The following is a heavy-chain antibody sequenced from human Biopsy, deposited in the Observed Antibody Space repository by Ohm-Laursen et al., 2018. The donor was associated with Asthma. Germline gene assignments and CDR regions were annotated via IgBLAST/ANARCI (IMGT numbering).Heavy chain of an antibody. D-gene: IGHD3-3*02. V-gene: IGHV3-7*01. CDR1: GFTFGDSW. J-gene: IGHJ1*01. CDR2: IKHDGTEK. CDR3: ARTFHFWSPYHAEHYQL. Sequence: GSLRLSCAASGFTFGDSWMSWVRQVPGKGLEWVANIKHDGTEKNHVDSLKGRFTISRDNAKNSLYLQMNSLRAEDTAVYYCARTFHFWSPYHAEHYQLWGQGTLVTVSS.